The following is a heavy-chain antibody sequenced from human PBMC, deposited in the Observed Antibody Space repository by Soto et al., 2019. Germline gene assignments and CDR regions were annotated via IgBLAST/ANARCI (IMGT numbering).Heavy chain of an antibody. D-gene: IGHD3-10*01. Sequence: EVQLVESGGGLVQPGGSLKLSCAASGFTFSGSAMHWVRQASGKGLEWVGRIRSKANSYATAYAASVKGRFTISRDDSKNTADLQMNSLKTEDTAVYYCTSSYYYGSGSSYGMDVWGQGTTVTVS. CDR2: IRSKANSYAT. CDR1: GFTFSGSA. V-gene: IGHV3-73*02. J-gene: IGHJ6*02. CDR3: TSSYYYGSGSSYGMDV.